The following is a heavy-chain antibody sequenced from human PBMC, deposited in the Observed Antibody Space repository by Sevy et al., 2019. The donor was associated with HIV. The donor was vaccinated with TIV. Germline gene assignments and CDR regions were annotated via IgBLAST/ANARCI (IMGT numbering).Heavy chain of an antibody. CDR1: GFTFGDYA. V-gene: IGHV3-49*03. Sequence: QLGGSLRLSCTGSGFTFGDYAMSWFRQAPGMGLEWVGFIRSKDYGGATDYAASVKGRFTISRDDSKSIADLQMNSLKTEDTAVYYCTRGYYYDSSGYSDYWGQGTLVTVSS. CDR3: TRGYYYDSSGYSDY. J-gene: IGHJ4*02. CDR2: IRSKDYGGAT. D-gene: IGHD3-22*01.